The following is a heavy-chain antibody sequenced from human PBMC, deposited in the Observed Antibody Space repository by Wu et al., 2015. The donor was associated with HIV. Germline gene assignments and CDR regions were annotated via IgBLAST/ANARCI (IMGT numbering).Heavy chain of an antibody. J-gene: IGHJ3*02. CDR1: GGTFSSYA. D-gene: IGHD2-21*02. CDR2: IIPIFGTA. Sequence: QVQLVQSGAEVKKPGSSVKVSCKASGGTFSSYAISWVRQAPGQGLEWMGRIIPIFGTANYAQKFQGRVTITADESTSTAYMELSSLRSEDTAVYYCARDQVEAYCGGDCYSKAFDIWGQGTMVTVSS. V-gene: IGHV1-69*13. CDR3: ARDQVEAYCGGDCYSKAFDI.